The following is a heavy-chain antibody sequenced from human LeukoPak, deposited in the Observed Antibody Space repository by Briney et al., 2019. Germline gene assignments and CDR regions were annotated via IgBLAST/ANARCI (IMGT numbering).Heavy chain of an antibody. V-gene: IGHV3-9*01. CDR2: ISWNSGYI. CDR1: GFTFDNYA. Sequence: GGSLRLSCAASGFTFDNYAMHWVRQAPGKGLEWLSIISWNSGYIGYADSVKGRFTISRDNAKKSLDLQMNSLRAEDTAFYYCAKVRGTYSSGYFFDYWGQGTLVTVSS. J-gene: IGHJ4*02. D-gene: IGHD6-19*01. CDR3: AKVRGTYSSGYFFDY.